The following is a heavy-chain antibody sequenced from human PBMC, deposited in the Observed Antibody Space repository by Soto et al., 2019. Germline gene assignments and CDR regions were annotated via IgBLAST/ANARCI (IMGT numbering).Heavy chain of an antibody. J-gene: IGHJ4*02. Sequence: GGSLRLSCAASGFTFSTYAMNWVRQAPGKGLEWVSGISGSGDRSSYADSAKGRFTISRDNSKNTLYLQMNGLRLDDTAVYYCVTAVRTRLDNWGPGTLVTVSS. D-gene: IGHD3-10*01. V-gene: IGHV3-23*01. CDR2: ISGSGDRS. CDR1: GFTFSTYA. CDR3: VTAVRTRLDN.